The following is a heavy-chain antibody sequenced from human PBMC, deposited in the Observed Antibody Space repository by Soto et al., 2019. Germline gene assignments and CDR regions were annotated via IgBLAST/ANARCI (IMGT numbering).Heavy chain of an antibody. J-gene: IGHJ4*02. CDR1: GFNFSDSA. Sequence: EVQLVESGGGLVQPGGSLKVSCAGLGFNFSDSALHWVRQPSGKGLEWIGRIRGRSTKFATSYATSVRGRFSLSRGVSRNTAYLQMTSQRHYGTGVYVCTARGGYSLQYIWGQGTLVTVSS. D-gene: IGHD5-18*01. V-gene: IGHV3-73*01. CDR3: TARGGYSLQYI. CDR2: IRGRSTKFAT.